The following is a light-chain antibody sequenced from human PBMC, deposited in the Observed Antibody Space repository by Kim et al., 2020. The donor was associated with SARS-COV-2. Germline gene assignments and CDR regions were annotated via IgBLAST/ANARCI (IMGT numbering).Light chain of an antibody. Sequence: ASVGDRVTITCRASQSISTYLNWYQQKPGRAPKFLIYAASSLQGGVPSRFSGSVSGTDFTLTISSLQPEDFATYYCQQTSSIPVTFGQGTRLEIK. J-gene: IGKJ5*01. CDR2: AAS. CDR3: QQTSSIPVT. CDR1: QSISTY. V-gene: IGKV1-39*01.